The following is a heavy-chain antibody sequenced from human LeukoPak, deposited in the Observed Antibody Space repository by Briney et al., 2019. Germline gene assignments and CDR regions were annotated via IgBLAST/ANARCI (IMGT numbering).Heavy chain of an antibody. CDR1: GGSISSGSYY. Sequence: SQTLSLTCTVSGGSISSGSYYWNWIRQPAGKGLEWIGRIYTSGSTNYNPSLTSRVTISVDTSKNQFSLKLSSVAAADTAVYYCARALVVTELMDVWGKGTTVAISS. J-gene: IGHJ6*03. CDR2: IYTSGST. CDR3: ARALVVTELMDV. V-gene: IGHV4-61*02. D-gene: IGHD3-22*01.